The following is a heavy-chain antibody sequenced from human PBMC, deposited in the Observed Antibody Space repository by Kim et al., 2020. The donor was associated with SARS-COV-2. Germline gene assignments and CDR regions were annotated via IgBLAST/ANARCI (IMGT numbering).Heavy chain of an antibody. V-gene: IGHV3-9*01. D-gene: IGHD3-16*01. Sequence: GYGDSVRGRFPISRDYAKNSLYLQMSSLRGDDTALYFCVRDTSPGGADVWGQGTTVTVSS. CDR3: VRDTSPGGADV. J-gene: IGHJ6*02.